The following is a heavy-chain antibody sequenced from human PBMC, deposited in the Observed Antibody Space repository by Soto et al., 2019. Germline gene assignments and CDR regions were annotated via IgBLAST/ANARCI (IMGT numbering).Heavy chain of an antibody. Sequence: GASVKVSCKAPGYTFTSYYMRWVRQATGQGLEWMGIINPSGGSTSYAQKFQGRVTMTRDTSTSTVYMELSSLRSEDTAVYYCARGSHMWDIVVVPAADFDYWGQGTLVTVSS. V-gene: IGHV1-46*03. CDR2: INPSGGST. CDR1: GYTFTSYY. D-gene: IGHD2-2*01. J-gene: IGHJ4*02. CDR3: ARGSHMWDIVVVPAADFDY.